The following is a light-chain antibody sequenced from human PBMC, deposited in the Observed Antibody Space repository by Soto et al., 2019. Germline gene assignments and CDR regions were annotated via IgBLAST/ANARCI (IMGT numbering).Light chain of an antibody. Sequence: DIVVTQSPLSLSVTPGEPASISCRSSQSLLHRSGYYFLDWYLQKPGQSPQVLIYLGSTRASGVAERFSGSCSRNYFTLEISRVEAEDVGVYYCMQSLQTRTFGQGTKVEIK. CDR1: QSLLHRSGYYF. CDR2: LGS. V-gene: IGKV2-28*01. J-gene: IGKJ1*01. CDR3: MQSLQTRT.